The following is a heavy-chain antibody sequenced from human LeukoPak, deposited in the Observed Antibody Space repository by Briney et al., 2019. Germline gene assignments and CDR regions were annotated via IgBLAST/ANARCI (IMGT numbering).Heavy chain of an antibody. D-gene: IGHD5-12*01. J-gene: IGHJ3*02. V-gene: IGHV3-23*01. Sequence: GGSLRLSCAASGFTFSSYAMSRVRQAPGKGLEWVSAISGSGGSTNYADSVKGRFTISRDNSKNTLYLQMNSLRAEDTALYYCAKGGGYGGYDTDAFDIWGQGTMVTVSS. CDR1: GFTFSSYA. CDR3: AKGGGYGGYDTDAFDI. CDR2: ISGSGGST.